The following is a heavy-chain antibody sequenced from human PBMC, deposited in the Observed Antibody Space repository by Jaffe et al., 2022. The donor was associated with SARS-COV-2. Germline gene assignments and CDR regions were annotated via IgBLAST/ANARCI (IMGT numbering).Heavy chain of an antibody. CDR3: ARDQYGGYDNHDYYYMGV. J-gene: IGHJ6*03. CDR2: ISSSGSTI. D-gene: IGHD5-12*01. V-gene: IGHV3-48*01. Sequence: EVQLVESGGGLVQPGGSLRLSCAASGFTFSSYRMNWVRQAPGKGLEWVSYISSSGSTIYYADSVKGRFTISRDNAKNSLYLQMNSLRADDMAVYYCARDQYGGYDNHDYYYMGVWGKGTTVTVSS. CDR1: GFTFSSYR.